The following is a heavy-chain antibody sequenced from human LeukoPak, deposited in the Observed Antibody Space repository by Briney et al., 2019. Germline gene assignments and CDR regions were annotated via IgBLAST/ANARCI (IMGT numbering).Heavy chain of an antibody. Sequence: SETLSLTCAVSGGSISSSNWWSWVRQPPGKGLEWIGEIYHSGSTNYNPSLKSRVTISVDKSKNQFSLKLSSVTAADTAVYYCARDLGGYTLDAFDIWGQGTMVTVSS. CDR1: GGSISSSNW. J-gene: IGHJ3*02. D-gene: IGHD5-12*01. CDR3: ARDLGGYTLDAFDI. V-gene: IGHV4-4*02. CDR2: IYHSGST.